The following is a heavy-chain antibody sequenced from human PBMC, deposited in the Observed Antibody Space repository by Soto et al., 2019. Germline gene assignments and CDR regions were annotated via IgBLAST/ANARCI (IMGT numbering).Heavy chain of an antibody. Sequence: EVQVLESGGGLVQPGGSLRLSCAASGFTFSAYAMSWVRQAPGKGLEWVSSVSGDGAGTWYADSVKGRFTISRDNSQNTLYLQMNRLRAEDTAVYYCAKRMGGNQFYFDYWGQGTLVTVSS. CDR1: GFTFSAYA. J-gene: IGHJ4*02. CDR2: VSGDGAGT. CDR3: AKRMGGNQFYFDY. D-gene: IGHD1-26*01. V-gene: IGHV3-23*01.